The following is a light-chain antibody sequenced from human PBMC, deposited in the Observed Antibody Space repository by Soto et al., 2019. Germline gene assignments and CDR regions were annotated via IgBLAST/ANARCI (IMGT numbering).Light chain of an antibody. CDR2: GVY. J-gene: IGLJ2*01. CDR1: DSDVGGYNY. Sequence: QSALTQPASVSGSPGQSITISCTGTDSDVGGYNYVSWYQQHPDKAPKLMIYGVYNRPSGVSNRFSGSKSGNTASLTISGLQAEYEADYYCSSFTNNNTPHVVFGGGTKLTVL. CDR3: SSFTNNNTPHVV. V-gene: IGLV2-14*01.